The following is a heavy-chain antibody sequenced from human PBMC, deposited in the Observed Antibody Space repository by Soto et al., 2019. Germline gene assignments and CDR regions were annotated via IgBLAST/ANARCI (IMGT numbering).Heavy chain of an antibody. D-gene: IGHD4-17*01. CDR3: ARADYGAQRDFDY. CDR2: ISYSESTYYTGST. Sequence: SATLSLTCSVSGGSIDNYYWSWIRQPPVEGLEWIGYISYSESTYYTGSTNYNPSLKSRVTISLGTSRNQFSLKLNSVTAADTAVYYCARADYGAQRDFDYWGQGTLVTVSS. J-gene: IGHJ4*02. CDR1: GGSIDNYY. V-gene: IGHV4-59*01.